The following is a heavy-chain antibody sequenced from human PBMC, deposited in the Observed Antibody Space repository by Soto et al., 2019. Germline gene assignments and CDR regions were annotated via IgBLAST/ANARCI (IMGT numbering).Heavy chain of an antibody. CDR1: GGTFSSYA. CDR3: ARDRFEVISLQTFDY. D-gene: IGHD3-16*02. Sequence: SVKVSCKASGGTFSSYAISWVRQAPGQGLEWMGGIIPIFGTANYAQKFQGRVTITADESTSTAYMELSSLRSEDTAVYYCARDRFEVISLQTFDYWGQGTLVTVSS. J-gene: IGHJ4*02. V-gene: IGHV1-69*13. CDR2: IIPIFGTA.